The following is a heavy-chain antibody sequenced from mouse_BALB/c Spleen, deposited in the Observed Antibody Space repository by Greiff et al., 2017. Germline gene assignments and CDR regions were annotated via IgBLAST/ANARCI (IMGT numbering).Heavy chain of an antibody. J-gene: IGHJ4*01. CDR2: INPDSSTI. Sequence: EVKLMESGGGLVQPGGSLKLSCAASGFDFSRYWMSWVRQAPGKGLEWIGEINPDSSTINYTPSLKDKFIISRDNAKNTLYLQMSKVRSEDTALYYCARLYDAMDYWGQGTSVTVSS. CDR1: GFDFSRYW. CDR3: ARLYDAMDY. V-gene: IGHV4-1*02. D-gene: IGHD2-3*01.